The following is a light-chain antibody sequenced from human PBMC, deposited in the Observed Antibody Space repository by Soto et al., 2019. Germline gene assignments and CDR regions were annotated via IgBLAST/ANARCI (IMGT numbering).Light chain of an antibody. Sequence: EMGMTQSPATLSVSPGERATLSCRASQNIRSNLAWYQQKPGQAPRLLIYGASTRATGIPARFSGSGSGTEFTLTISSLQSEDFAVYYCQQYNNWPPITFGQGTRLEVK. V-gene: IGKV3-15*01. CDR1: QNIRSN. CDR2: GAS. J-gene: IGKJ5*01. CDR3: QQYNNWPPIT.